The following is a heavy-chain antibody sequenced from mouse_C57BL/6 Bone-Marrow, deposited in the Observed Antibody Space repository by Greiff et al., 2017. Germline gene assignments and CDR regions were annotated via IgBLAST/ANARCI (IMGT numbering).Heavy chain of an antibody. V-gene: IGHV1-42*01. D-gene: IGHD2-5*01. CDR3: ARYYSSSY. Sequence: VQLQQSGPELVKPGASVKISCKASGYSFTGYYMNWVKQSPEKSLEWIGEINPSTGGTTYNQKFKAKATLTVDKSSSTAYMQLKSLTSEDSAVYYCARYYSSSYWGQGTTLTVSS. CDR2: INPSTGGT. J-gene: IGHJ2*01. CDR1: GYSFTGYY.